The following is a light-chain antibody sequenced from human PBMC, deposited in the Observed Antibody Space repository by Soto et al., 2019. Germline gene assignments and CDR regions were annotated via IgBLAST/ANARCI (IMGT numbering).Light chain of an antibody. CDR2: EDP. V-gene: IGLV2-8*01. CDR1: SSDVGYYDY. Sequence: QSALTQPPSASGFPGQSVTISCTGSSSDVGYYDYVSWYQQPPSNAPKLVIYEDPKRPSGVPDRVSASKSGNTASLTVSGLRAEDEADYYCSSYAGSNNFVFGSGTKVTVL. CDR3: SSYAGSNNFV. J-gene: IGLJ1*01.